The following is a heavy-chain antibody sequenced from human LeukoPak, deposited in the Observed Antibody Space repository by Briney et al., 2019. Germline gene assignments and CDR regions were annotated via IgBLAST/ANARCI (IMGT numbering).Heavy chain of an antibody. CDR2: IKQDGSEK. Sequence: PGGSLRLSCAASGFTFSSYWMSWVRQPPGKGLEWVANIKQDGSEKYYVDSVKGRFTISRDNAKNSLYLQMNSLRAEDTAVYYCARGLTRDYYYYMDVWGKGTTVTVSS. D-gene: IGHD2-21*01. CDR3: ARGLTRDYYYYMDV. V-gene: IGHV3-7*01. CDR1: GFTFSSYW. J-gene: IGHJ6*03.